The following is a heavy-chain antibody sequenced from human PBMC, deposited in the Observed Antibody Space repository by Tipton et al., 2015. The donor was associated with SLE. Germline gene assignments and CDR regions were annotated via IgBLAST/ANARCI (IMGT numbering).Heavy chain of an antibody. Sequence: GSLRLSCAASGFTFSSYGMHWVRQAPGKGLEWVAFIRYDGSNKYYADSVKGRFTISRDNSKNTLYLQMNSLRAEDTAVYYCAKAKGMIVVVITPHFDYWGQGTLVTVSS. J-gene: IGHJ4*02. CDR3: AKAKGMIVVVITPHFDY. CDR2: IRYDGSNK. CDR1: GFTFSSYG. V-gene: IGHV3-30*02. D-gene: IGHD3-22*01.